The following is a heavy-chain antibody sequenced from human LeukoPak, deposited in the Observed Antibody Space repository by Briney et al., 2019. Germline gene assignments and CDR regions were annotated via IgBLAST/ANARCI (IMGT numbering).Heavy chain of an antibody. V-gene: IGHV1-18*01. CDR3: ARESRSGYYFGYYYYYMDV. J-gene: IGHJ6*03. D-gene: IGHD3-22*01. CDR2: ISAYNGNT. Sequence: GASVKVSCKASGYTFTSYGISWVRQAPGQGLEWMGWISAYNGNTNYAQKLQGRVTMTTDTSTSTAYMELRSLRSDDTAVYYCARESRSGYYFGYYYYYMDVWGKGTTVTISS. CDR1: GYTFTSYG.